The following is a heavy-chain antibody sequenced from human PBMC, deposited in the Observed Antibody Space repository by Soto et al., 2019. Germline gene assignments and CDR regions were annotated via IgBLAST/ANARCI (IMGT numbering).Heavy chain of an antibody. Sequence: QVQLVQSGAEVKTPGASVKVSCKASGYTFTSYGISWVRQAPGQGLEWMGWISAYNGDTDYAQKLQGRVTMTTDTSTSTAYMELRSLRSDATAIYYCARNCSGGSCYFGWFDPWGQGTLVTVSS. CDR2: ISAYNGDT. J-gene: IGHJ5*02. D-gene: IGHD2-15*01. CDR1: GYTFTSYG. V-gene: IGHV1-18*01. CDR3: ARNCSGGSCYFGWFDP.